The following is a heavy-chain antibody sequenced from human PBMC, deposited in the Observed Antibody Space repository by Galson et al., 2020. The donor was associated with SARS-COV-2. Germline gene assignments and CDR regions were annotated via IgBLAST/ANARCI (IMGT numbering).Heavy chain of an antibody. CDR2: VSYNGDT. J-gene: IGHJ3*02. Sequence: ASETLSLTCAVSGGSISSSYWSWMRQPPGKGLEWLGYVSYNGDTHYNPSLESRVTISADTSKNQFSLKVRSVTAADTAVYFCARHLKGPVWFGELCPGGAFDIWGQGKLVTVSS. D-gene: IGHD3-10*01. CDR3: ARHLKGPVWFGELCPGGAFDI. V-gene: IGHV4-59*08. CDR1: GGSISSSY.